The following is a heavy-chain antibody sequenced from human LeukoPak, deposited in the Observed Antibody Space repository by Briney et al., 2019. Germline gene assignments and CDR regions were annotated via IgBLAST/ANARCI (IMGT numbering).Heavy chain of an antibody. Sequence: GGSLRLSCAASGFTFSSYGMHWVRQAPGKGLEWVSSISFSSIYMYYADSVKGRFTISRDDAKNSLYLQMNSLRAEDTAVYYCARANTKGYTYGNFDSWGQGTLVTVSS. J-gene: IGHJ4*02. D-gene: IGHD5-18*01. CDR2: ISFSSIYM. V-gene: IGHV3-21*01. CDR3: ARANTKGYTYGNFDS. CDR1: GFTFSSYG.